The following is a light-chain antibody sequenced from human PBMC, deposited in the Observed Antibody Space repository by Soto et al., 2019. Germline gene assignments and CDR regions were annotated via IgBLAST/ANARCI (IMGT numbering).Light chain of an antibody. V-gene: IGLV2-14*01. CDR2: EVS. Sequence: QSVLAQPASLSGSPGQSITISCTGTSSDVGNYKYVSWYQQHPGKAPKLMIYEVSNRPSGVSNRFSGSKSGNTASLTISGLQAEDETDYYCFSYTSSRTYVFGTGTKVTVL. CDR1: SSDVGNYKY. CDR3: FSYTSSRTYV. J-gene: IGLJ1*01.